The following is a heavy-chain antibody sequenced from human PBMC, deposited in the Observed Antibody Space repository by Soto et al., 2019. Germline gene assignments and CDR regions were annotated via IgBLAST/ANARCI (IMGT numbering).Heavy chain of an antibody. CDR2: IYPGDSDT. Sequence: GESLKISCKGSGYSFTSYWIGWVRQMPGKGLEWMGIIYPGDSDTRYSPSFQGQVTISADKSISTAYLQWSSLKASDTAMYYCARLPYYDYIWGSYRQPVVFDIWGQGTMVTVSS. J-gene: IGHJ3*02. V-gene: IGHV5-51*01. CDR3: ARLPYYDYIWGSYRQPVVFDI. D-gene: IGHD3-16*02. CDR1: GYSFTSYW.